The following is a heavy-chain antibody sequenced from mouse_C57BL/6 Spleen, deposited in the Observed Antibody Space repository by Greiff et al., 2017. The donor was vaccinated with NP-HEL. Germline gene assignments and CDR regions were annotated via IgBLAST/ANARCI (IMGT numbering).Heavy chain of an antibody. CDR1: GYTFTSYW. Sequence: QVQLQQPGAELVKPGASVKLSCKASGYTFTSYWMQWVKQRPGQGLEWIGEIDPSDSYTNYNQKFKGKATLTVDTSSSTAYMQLSSLTSEDSAVYYCARGVVGSAYFDYWGQGTTLTVSS. D-gene: IGHD1-1*01. J-gene: IGHJ2*01. V-gene: IGHV1-50*01. CDR3: ARGVVGSAYFDY. CDR2: IDPSDSYT.